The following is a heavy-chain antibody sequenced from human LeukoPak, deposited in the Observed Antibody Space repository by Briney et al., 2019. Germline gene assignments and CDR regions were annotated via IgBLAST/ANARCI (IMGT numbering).Heavy chain of an antibody. Sequence: GGSLRLSSAASGLTVSSSYMSWVRQAPGKGPEWVSVIYSGGNTYYADSVKDRFTISRDNSRNTLYLQMNSLRAEDTALYYCARISGTHSYHFDSWGQGALVTVSS. V-gene: IGHV3-66*01. CDR2: IYSGGNT. J-gene: IGHJ4*02. D-gene: IGHD5-12*01. CDR3: ARISGTHSYHFDS. CDR1: GLTVSSSY.